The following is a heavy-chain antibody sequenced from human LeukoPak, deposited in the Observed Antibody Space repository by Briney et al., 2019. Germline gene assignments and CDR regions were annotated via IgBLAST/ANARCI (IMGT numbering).Heavy chain of an antibody. CDR2: IYYSGST. D-gene: IGHD3-3*01. CDR3: ARHAYFLEWLSSPFDY. J-gene: IGHJ4*02. Sequence: SETLSLTCTVSGGSISSSSYSWGWIRQPPGKGLEWIGSIYYSGSTYYNPSLKSRVTISVDTSKNQFSLKLSSVTAADTAVYYCARHAYFLEWLSSPFDYWGQGTLVTVSS. CDR1: GGSISSSSYS. V-gene: IGHV4-39*01.